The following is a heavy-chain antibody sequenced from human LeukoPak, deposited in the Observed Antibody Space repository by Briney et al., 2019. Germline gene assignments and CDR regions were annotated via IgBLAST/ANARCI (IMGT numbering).Heavy chain of an antibody. V-gene: IGHV4-38-2*02. CDR2: IYHSGST. J-gene: IGHJ4*02. CDR1: GYSISSGYY. D-gene: IGHD6-6*01. CDR3: ARGEYSSSSGSN. Sequence: SETLSLTCTVSGYSISSGYYWGWIRQPPGKGLEWIGSIYHSGSTYYNPSLKSRVTISVDTFKNQFSLKLSSVTAADTAVYYCARGEYSSSSGSNWGQGTLVTVSS.